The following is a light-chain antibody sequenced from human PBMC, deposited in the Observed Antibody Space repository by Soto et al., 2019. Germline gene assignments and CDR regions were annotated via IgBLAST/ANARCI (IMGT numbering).Light chain of an antibody. Sequence: ETVMTQSPATLSLSPGERATLSWVANQTSTNNLAWYQQKPGQAPRLLIYGASTRASGIPARFSGRGSGTYFTHTISSLQSEDFAVYYCQHYNDWPPSITFGQGTRLEIK. CDR1: QTSTNN. CDR2: GAS. J-gene: IGKJ5*01. V-gene: IGKV3-15*01. CDR3: QHYNDWPPSIT.